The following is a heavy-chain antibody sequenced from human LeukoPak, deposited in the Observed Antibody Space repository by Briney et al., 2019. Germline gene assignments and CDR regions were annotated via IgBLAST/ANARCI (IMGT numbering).Heavy chain of an antibody. CDR2: INQDGSAQ. CDR1: GFIFNDYS. CDR3: ARDSESWTETGPRFDY. Sequence: HPGGSLRLSCVGSGFIFNDYSMNWVRQAPGKGLEWVANINQDGSAQYYVDSVKGQFTISRDNAKNSLYLQMNSLRVEDTAVYYCARDSESWTETGPRFDYWGQGTLVTVSS. J-gene: IGHJ4*02. D-gene: IGHD3-9*01. V-gene: IGHV3-7*01.